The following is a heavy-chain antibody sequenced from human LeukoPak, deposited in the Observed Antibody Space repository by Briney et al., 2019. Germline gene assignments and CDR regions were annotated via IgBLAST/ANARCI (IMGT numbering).Heavy chain of an antibody. CDR1: GFTFSSYA. V-gene: IGHV3-23*01. J-gene: IGHJ5*02. CDR2: ISGSGGST. Sequence: GGSLRLSCAASGFTFSSYAMSWVRQAPGKGLEWVSAISGSGGSTYYADSVKGRFTISRDNSKNTLYLQMNSLRAEDTAVYHYAKTPDDFWSGYYHWFDPWGQGTLVTVSS. D-gene: IGHD3-3*01. CDR3: AKTPDDFWSGYYHWFDP.